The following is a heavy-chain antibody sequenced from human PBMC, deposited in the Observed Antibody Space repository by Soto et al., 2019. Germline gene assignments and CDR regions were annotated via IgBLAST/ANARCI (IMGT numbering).Heavy chain of an antibody. CDR1: GFTFSSYA. Sequence: PGGSLRLSCAASGFTFSSYAMSWVRQAPGKGLEWVSAISGSGGSTYYADSVKGRFTISRDNSKNTLYLQMNSLRAEGTAVYYCAKVPYEVARTDYFDYWGQGTLVTVSS. V-gene: IGHV3-23*01. CDR2: ISGSGGST. J-gene: IGHJ4*02. CDR3: AKVPYEVARTDYFDY. D-gene: IGHD3-22*01.